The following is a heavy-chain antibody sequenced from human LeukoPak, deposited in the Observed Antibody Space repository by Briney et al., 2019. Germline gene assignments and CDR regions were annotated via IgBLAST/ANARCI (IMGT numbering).Heavy chain of an antibody. J-gene: IGHJ4*02. CDR2: MNPNSGNT. Sequence: ASVKVSCKASGYTFTSYDINWVRQATGQGLEWMGWMNPNSGNTGYAQKFQGRVTMTRNTSISTAYMELSSLRSEDTAAYYCARGRTRKGGYGVDYWGQGTLATVSS. CDR3: ARGRTRKGGYGVDY. CDR1: GYTFTSYD. D-gene: IGHD4-17*01. V-gene: IGHV1-8*01.